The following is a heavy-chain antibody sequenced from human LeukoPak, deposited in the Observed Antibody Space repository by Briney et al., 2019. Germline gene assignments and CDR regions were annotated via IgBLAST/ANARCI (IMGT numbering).Heavy chain of an antibody. V-gene: IGHV3-23*01. D-gene: IGHD2-21*02. J-gene: IGHJ4*02. CDR2: ISGGSSTT. CDR1: GFTFYSYG. CDR3: AKDRGAYCGGDCYSGTDY. Sequence: GGSLRLSCAASGFTFYSYGMSWVRQAPGKGLEWVSGISGGSSTTYYADSVKGRFTISRDHSKNTLYLQMNSLRAEDTAVYYCAKDRGAYCGGDCYSGTDYWGQGTLVTVSS.